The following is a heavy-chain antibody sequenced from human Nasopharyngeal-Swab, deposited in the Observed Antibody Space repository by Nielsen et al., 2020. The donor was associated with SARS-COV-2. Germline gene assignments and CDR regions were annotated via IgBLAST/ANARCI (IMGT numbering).Heavy chain of an antibody. V-gene: IGHV4-39*01. Sequence: WIRQPPGKGLEWIGSIYYSGSTYYNPSLKSRVTISVDTSKNQFSLKLSSVTAADTAVYYCARITAAAGTVGYMDVWGKGTTVTVSS. CDR2: IYYSGST. CDR3: ARITAAAGTVGYMDV. J-gene: IGHJ6*03. D-gene: IGHD6-13*01.